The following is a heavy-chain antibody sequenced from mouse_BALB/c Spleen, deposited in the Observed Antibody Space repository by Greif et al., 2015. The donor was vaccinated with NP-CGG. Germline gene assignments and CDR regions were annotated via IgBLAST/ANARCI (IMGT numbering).Heavy chain of an antibody. CDR1: GYTFTSYW. CDR2: IYPGSGST. V-gene: IGHV1S22*01. J-gene: IGHJ4*01. D-gene: IGHD1-1*01. Sequence: KQSGSELVRPGASVKLSCKASGYTFTSYWMHWVKQRHGQGLEWIGNIYPGSGSTNYDEKFKSKGTLTVDTSSSTAYMHLSSLTSEDSAVYYCTRSYYYGSSYYAMDYWGQGTSVTVSS. CDR3: TRSYYYGSSYYAMDY.